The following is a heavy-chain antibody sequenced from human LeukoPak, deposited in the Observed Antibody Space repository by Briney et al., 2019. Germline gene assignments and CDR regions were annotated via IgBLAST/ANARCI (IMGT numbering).Heavy chain of an antibody. CDR1: GFTFSSYA. D-gene: IGHD3-9*01. V-gene: IGHV3-30-3*01. J-gene: IGHJ4*02. Sequence: GGSLRLSCAASGFTFSSYAMHWVRQAPGKGLEWVAVISYDGSNKYYADSVKGRFTISRDNSKNTLYLQMNSLRAEDTAVYYCARAMYFDWSLADYWGQGTLVTVSS. CDR2: ISYDGSNK. CDR3: ARAMYFDWSLADY.